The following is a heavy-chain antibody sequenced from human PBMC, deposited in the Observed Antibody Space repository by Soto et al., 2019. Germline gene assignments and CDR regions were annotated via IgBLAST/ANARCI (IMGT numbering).Heavy chain of an antibody. CDR3: AMKLNMIRGEAY. D-gene: IGHD3-10*01. J-gene: IGHJ4*02. CDR1: GYTFTDYY. Sequence: ASVKVSCKASGYTFTDYYMHWVRQAPGQGLEWMGWINPNSGVTNYAQKFQGRVTMTRGTSISTAYMELSRLRSDDTAVYYCAMKLNMIRGEAYWGKGTLVTVXS. V-gene: IGHV1-2*02. CDR2: INPNSGVT.